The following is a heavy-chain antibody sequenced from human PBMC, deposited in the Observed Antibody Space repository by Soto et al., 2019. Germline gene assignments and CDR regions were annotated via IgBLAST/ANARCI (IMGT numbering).Heavy chain of an antibody. CDR3: AAVGGGSYFYYYGMDV. D-gene: IGHD1-26*01. J-gene: IGHJ6*02. CDR2: IVVGSGNT. Sequence: GASVKVSCKASGFTFTSSAMQWVRQARGQRLEWIGWIVVGSGNTNYAQKFQERVTITRDMSTSTAYMELSSLRSEDTAVYYCAAVGGGSYFYYYGMDVWGQGTTVTVSS. CDR1: GFTFTSSA. V-gene: IGHV1-58*02.